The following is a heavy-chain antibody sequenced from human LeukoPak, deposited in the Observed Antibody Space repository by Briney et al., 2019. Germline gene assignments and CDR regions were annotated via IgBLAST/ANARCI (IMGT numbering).Heavy chain of an antibody. Sequence: SETLSLTCAVYGGSFSGYYWSWLRQPPGKGLEWIGEINHSGSTNYNPSLKSRVTISVDTSKNQFSLKLSSVTAADTAVYYCARVVRFLEWLLYVSSPLRYFDYWGQGTLVTVSS. CDR2: INHSGST. D-gene: IGHD3-3*01. CDR3: ARVVRFLEWLLYVSSPLRYFDY. V-gene: IGHV4-34*01. J-gene: IGHJ4*02. CDR1: GGSFSGYY.